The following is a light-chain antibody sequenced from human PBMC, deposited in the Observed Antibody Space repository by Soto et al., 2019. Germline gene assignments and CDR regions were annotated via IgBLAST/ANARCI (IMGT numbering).Light chain of an antibody. CDR1: SSDVGSYNL. CDR3: CSYAGSSNWV. J-gene: IGLJ3*02. Sequence: QSVLTQPASVSGSLGQSITISCTGTSSDVGSYNLVSWYHQHPGKAPKVIIYEVIKRPSGVSNRFSGSKSGNTASLTISGLQAEDEADYYCCSYAGSSNWVFGGGTKLTVL. CDR2: EVI. V-gene: IGLV2-23*02.